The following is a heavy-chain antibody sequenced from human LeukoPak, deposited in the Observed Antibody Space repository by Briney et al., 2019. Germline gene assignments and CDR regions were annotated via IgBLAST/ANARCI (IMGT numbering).Heavy chain of an antibody. J-gene: IGHJ4*02. CDR3: AREDSGSYYGYFDY. Sequence: GGSLRLSCAASGFTFDDYAMHWVRQAPGKGLEWVSLISWDGGSTYYADSVKGRFTISRDNSKNSLYLQMNSLRAEDTAVYYCAREDSGSYYGYFDYWGQGTLVTVSS. CDR1: GFTFDDYA. V-gene: IGHV3-43D*03. D-gene: IGHD1-26*01. CDR2: ISWDGGST.